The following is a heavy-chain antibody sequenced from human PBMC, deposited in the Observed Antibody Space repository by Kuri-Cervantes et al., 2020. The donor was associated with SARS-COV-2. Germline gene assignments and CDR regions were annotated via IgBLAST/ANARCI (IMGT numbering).Heavy chain of an antibody. CDR1: GITFSNSV. CDR3: AKSPGDNRPLWFSY. J-gene: IGHJ4*02. Sequence: LSLTCAVSGITFSNSVMHWVRQAPGKGLEWVALITYDGSNKFYADSVKGRFTISRDNSKNTLYLQMNSLRAEDTAVYYCAKSPGDNRPLWFSYWGQGTLVTVSS. V-gene: IGHV3-30*18. CDR2: ITYDGSNK. D-gene: IGHD3-10*01.